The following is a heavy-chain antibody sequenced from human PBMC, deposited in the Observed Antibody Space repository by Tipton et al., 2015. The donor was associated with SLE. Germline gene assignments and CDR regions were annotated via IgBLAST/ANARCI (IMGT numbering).Heavy chain of an antibody. CDR3: ARRAIQDAGDLSAFDI. CDR1: GYSFSTYW. J-gene: IGHJ3*02. Sequence: QLVQSGAEVKNPGESLKISCKGSGYSFSTYWIGWVRQMPGKGLEWMGIIYPGDSDTRSSPSFQGQVTITADKSISTAYLPWSSLKASDTAMYYCARRAIQDAGDLSAFDIWGQGTMVTVSS. V-gene: IGHV5-51*03. CDR2: IYPGDSDT. D-gene: IGHD2-2*02.